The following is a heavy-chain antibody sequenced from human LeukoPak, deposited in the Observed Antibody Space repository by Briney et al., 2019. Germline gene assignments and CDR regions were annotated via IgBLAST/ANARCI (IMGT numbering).Heavy chain of an antibody. CDR3: ARGPPYSGYYYYMDV. D-gene: IGHD1-26*01. J-gene: IGHJ6*03. V-gene: IGHV3-7*04. CDR1: GFTFSSYW. Sequence: GGSLRLSCAASGFTFSSYWMSWVRQAPGKGLEWVANIKQDGSEKYYVDSVKGRFTISRDNAKNSLYLRMNSLRAEDTAVYYCARGPPYSGYYYYMDVWGKGTTVTVSS. CDR2: IKQDGSEK.